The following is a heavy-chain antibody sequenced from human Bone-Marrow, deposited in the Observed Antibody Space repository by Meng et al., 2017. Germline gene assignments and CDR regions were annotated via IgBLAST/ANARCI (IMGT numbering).Heavy chain of an antibody. D-gene: IGHD6-13*01. V-gene: IGHV3-13*01. CDR3: ARDQQLGEAYYFDY. J-gene: IGHJ4*02. CDR1: GFTFSSYD. CDR2: IGTAGDT. Sequence: GGSLRLSCAASGFTFSSYDMHWVRQATGKGLEWVSAIGTAGDTYYPGSVKGRFTISRENAKNSLYLQMNSLRAGDTAVYYCARDQQLGEAYYFDYWGQGTLVTVSS.